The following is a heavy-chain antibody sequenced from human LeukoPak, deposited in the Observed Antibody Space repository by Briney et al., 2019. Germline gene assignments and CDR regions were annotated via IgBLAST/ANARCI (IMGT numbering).Heavy chain of an antibody. V-gene: IGHV3-7*01. Sequence: PGGSLRLSCAASGFTFSSYWMSLVRQAPGKGLEWGANIKQDGSEKYYVDSVKGRFTISRDNAKNSLYLQMNSLRAEDTAVYYCARSFFVMRTFDYWGQGTLVTVSS. J-gene: IGHJ4*02. CDR3: ARSFFVMRTFDY. CDR1: GFTFSSYW. CDR2: IKQDGSEK. D-gene: IGHD2/OR15-2a*01.